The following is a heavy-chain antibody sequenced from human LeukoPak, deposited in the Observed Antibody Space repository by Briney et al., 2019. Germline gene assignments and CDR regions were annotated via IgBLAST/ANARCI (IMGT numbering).Heavy chain of an antibody. Sequence: GGSLRLSCAASGFTFSSYAMSWVRQAPGKGLEWVSAISGSGGSTYYADSVKGRFTISRDNSKNTLYLQMNSLRAEDTAVYYCARGGYSYGPYFDYWGQETLVTVSS. CDR1: GFTFSSYA. D-gene: IGHD5-18*01. V-gene: IGHV3-23*01. CDR3: ARGGYSYGPYFDY. J-gene: IGHJ4*02. CDR2: ISGSGGST.